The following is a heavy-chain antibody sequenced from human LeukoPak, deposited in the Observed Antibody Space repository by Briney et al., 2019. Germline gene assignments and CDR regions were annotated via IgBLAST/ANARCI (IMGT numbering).Heavy chain of an antibody. V-gene: IGHV3-30*02. CDR3: AKDILYSYGYLDY. CDR2: IRSDGSNK. D-gene: IGHD5-18*01. J-gene: IGHJ4*02. Sequence: PGGSLRLSCAASGFTFSSYGMHWVRQAPGKGLEWVAFIRSDGSNKYYADSVKGRFTISRDNSKNTLSLQMNSLRAEDTAVYYCAKDILYSYGYLDYWGQGTLVTVSS. CDR1: GFTFSSYG.